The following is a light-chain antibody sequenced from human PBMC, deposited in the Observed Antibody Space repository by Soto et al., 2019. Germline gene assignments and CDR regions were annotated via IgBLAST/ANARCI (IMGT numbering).Light chain of an antibody. CDR2: EDN. Sequence: NFMLTQPHSVSESPGKTVTISCTRSSGSIASNYVQWYQQRPGSAPTTVIYEDNQRPSGVPDRFSGSVDSSSNSASLTISGLQAEDEADYSCQSYASSNLVVFGGGTKLTVL. CDR1: SGSIASNY. CDR3: QSYASSNLVV. V-gene: IGLV6-57*04. J-gene: IGLJ2*01.